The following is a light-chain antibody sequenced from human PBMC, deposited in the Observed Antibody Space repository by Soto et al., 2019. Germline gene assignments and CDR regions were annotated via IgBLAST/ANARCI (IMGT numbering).Light chain of an antibody. CDR3: QQYGSSLFT. J-gene: IGKJ3*01. Sequence: EIVLTQSPGTLSLSPGERATLSCRASQSVSSSYLAWYQQKPGQAPRLLIYGASSRATGIPDRFSGSGPGTDFTLTISRLEPEDFAVYYCQQYGSSLFTFGPGTKVDIK. CDR2: GAS. CDR1: QSVSSSY. V-gene: IGKV3-20*01.